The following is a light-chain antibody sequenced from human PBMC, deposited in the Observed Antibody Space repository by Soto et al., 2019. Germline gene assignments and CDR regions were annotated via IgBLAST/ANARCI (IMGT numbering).Light chain of an antibody. Sequence: QSVLTQPPSVSEAPGQRVTISCTGSSSNIGAGYEAHWYQQVPGTAPKLLIYENNNRPSGVPDRFSGSKSGTSASLAITGLPAEDEAEYHCQSYDSSLSGYVFGTGTKLTVL. V-gene: IGLV1-40*01. CDR3: QSYDSSLSGYV. J-gene: IGLJ1*01. CDR2: ENN. CDR1: SSNIGAGYE.